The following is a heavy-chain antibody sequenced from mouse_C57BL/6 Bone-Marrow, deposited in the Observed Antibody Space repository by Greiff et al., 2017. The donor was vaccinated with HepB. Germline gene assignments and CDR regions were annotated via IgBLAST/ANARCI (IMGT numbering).Heavy chain of an antibody. CDR3: TRPFYYYGSGGFAY. Sequence: EVMLVESGGGLVQPGGSMKLSCAASGFTFSDAWMDWVRQSPEKGLEWVAEIRNKANNHATYYAESVKGRFTISRDDSKSSVYLQMNSLRAEDTGIYYCTRPFYYYGSGGFAYWGQGTLVTVSA. D-gene: IGHD1-1*01. CDR2: IRNKANNHAT. V-gene: IGHV6-6*01. J-gene: IGHJ3*01. CDR1: GFTFSDAW.